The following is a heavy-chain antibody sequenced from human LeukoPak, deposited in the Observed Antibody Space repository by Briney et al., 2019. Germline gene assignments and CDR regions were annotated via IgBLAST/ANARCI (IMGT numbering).Heavy chain of an antibody. CDR1: GGSFSGYY. CDR2: INHSGST. D-gene: IGHD5-12*01. V-gene: IGHV4-34*01. CDR3: ARDFYDSGYRSYYFDY. Sequence: SETLSLTCAVYGGSFSGYYWSWIRQPPGKGLEWIGEINHSGSTNYNPSLKSRVTISVDTSKNQFSLKLSSVTAADTAVYYCARDFYDSGYRSYYFDYWGQGTLVTVSS. J-gene: IGHJ4*02.